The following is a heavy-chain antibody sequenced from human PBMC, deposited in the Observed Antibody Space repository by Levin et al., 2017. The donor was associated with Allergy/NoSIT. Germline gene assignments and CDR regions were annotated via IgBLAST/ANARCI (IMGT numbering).Heavy chain of an antibody. D-gene: IGHD4-17*01. Sequence: SGGSLRLSCAASGFTFSSYSMNWVRQAPGKGLEWVSYISSSSSTIYYADSVKGRFTISRDNAKNSLYLQMNSLRAEDTAVYYCARATIDYGDYMYYFDYWGQGTLVTVSS. V-gene: IGHV3-48*01. CDR2: ISSSSSTI. J-gene: IGHJ4*02. CDR3: ARATIDYGDYMYYFDY. CDR1: GFTFSSYS.